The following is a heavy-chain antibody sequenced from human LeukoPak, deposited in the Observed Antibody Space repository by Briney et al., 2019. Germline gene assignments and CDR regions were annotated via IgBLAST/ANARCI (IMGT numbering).Heavy chain of an antibody. CDR1: GFTLCSLL. J-gene: IGHJ4*02. CDR2: QKQDGSEK. CDR3: ARVPMTVVVPAAIYFDY. V-gene: IGHV3-7*01. Sequence: TGGPLRLSCSASGFTLCSLLKSWVPQAPGKGVEGVANQKQDGSEKYYVDSVKGRFTISRDNAKNSLYLQMNSLRAEDTAVYYCARVPMTVVVPAAIYFDYWGQGTLVTVSS. D-gene: IGHD2-2*01.